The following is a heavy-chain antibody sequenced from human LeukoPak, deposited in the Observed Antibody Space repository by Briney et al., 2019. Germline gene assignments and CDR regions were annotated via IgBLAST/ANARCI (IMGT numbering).Heavy chain of an antibody. CDR1: GFTFSNYE. D-gene: IGHD1-26*01. CDR3: ARVQWGAFHFDF. J-gene: IGHJ4*02. CDR2: ISSSGRNI. Sequence: PGGSLRLSCAASGFTFSNYEFNWVRQAPGKGLEWISYISSSGRNIYYADSVKGRFTISRDNAKSSLYLQMNSLRAEDAAVYFCARVQWGAFHFDFWGQGTLVSVSS. V-gene: IGHV3-48*03.